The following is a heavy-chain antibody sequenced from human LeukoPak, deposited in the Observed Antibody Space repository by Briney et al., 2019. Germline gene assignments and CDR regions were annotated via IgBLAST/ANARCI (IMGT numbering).Heavy chain of an antibody. CDR2: INPNSGGT. J-gene: IGHJ1*01. Sequence: GASVKVSCKASGYTFTSYDINWVRQATGQGLEWMGWINPNSGGTNYAQKFQGRVTMARDTSISTAYMELSRLRSDDTAVYYCAARKTLYYDSSGYDGEHWGQGTLVTVSS. V-gene: IGHV1-2*02. CDR1: GYTFTSYD. D-gene: IGHD3-22*01. CDR3: AARKTLYYDSSGYDGEH.